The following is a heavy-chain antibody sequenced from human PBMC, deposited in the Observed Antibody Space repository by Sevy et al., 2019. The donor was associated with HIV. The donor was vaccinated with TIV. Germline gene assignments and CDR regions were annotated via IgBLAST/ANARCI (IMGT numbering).Heavy chain of an antibody. J-gene: IGHJ3*02. CDR2: IYYSGST. CDR1: GGSISGNF. D-gene: IGHD1-26*01. Sequence: SETLSLTCSVSGGSISGNFWTWIRQPPGKGLEWIVYIYYSGSTNSNPSLKSRVSISLDTSKNHFSLRLNSVTAADTAVYYCASGSGSYYDAFHIWGQGTMVTVSS. CDR3: ASGSGSYYDAFHI. V-gene: IGHV4-59*01.